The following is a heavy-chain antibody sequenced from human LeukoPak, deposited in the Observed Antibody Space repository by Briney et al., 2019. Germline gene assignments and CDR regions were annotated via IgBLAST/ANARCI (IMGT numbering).Heavy chain of an antibody. D-gene: IGHD4-23*01. J-gene: IGHJ5*02. CDR1: GYTLTELS. CDR2: FDPDDGET. CDR3: ATFGLGTVVTPKAYNWFDP. V-gene: IGHV1-24*01. Sequence: ASVKVSCKVSGYTLTELSMHWVRQAPGKGLEWMGGFDPDDGETIYAQKFQGRVTMTEDTSTDTAYMELSSLRSEDTAVYYCATFGLGTVVTPKAYNWFDPWGQGTLVTVSS.